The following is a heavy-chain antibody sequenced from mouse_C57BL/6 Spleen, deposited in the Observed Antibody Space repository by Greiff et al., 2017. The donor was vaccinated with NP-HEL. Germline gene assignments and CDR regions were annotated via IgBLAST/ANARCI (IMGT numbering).Heavy chain of an antibody. CDR1: GYTFTSYW. V-gene: IGHV1-64*01. D-gene: IGHD1-1*01. CDR2: IHPNSGST. J-gene: IGHJ2*01. Sequence: VQLQQPGAELVKPGASVKLSCKASGYTFTSYWMHWVKQRPGQGLEWIGMIHPNSGSTNYNEKFKSKATLTVDKSSSTADMQLSSLTSEVSAVYYCARRAYYYSSSSCYFDYWGQGTALTVSS. CDR3: ARRAYYYSSSSCYFDY.